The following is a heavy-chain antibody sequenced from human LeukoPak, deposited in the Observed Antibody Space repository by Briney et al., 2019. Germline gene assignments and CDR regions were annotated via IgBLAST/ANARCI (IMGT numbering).Heavy chain of an antibody. CDR3: SRNSGASGSHYPLDY. D-gene: IGHD3-10*01. Sequence: VASVKVSCKTSVYTFINYGISWVRQAPGQGLEWMAWISAYTGHTRYAQKFKGRVTITTDSATSTVYMDLRSLSSDDTAVYYCSRNSGASGSHYPLDYWGQGTLVTVSS. J-gene: IGHJ4*02. CDR2: ISAYTGHT. V-gene: IGHV1-18*01. CDR1: VYTFINYG.